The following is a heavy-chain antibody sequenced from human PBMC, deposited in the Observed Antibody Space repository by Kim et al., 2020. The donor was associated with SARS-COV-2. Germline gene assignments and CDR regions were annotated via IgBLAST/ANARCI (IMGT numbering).Heavy chain of an antibody. J-gene: IGHJ6*01. CDR2: IYSSGNT. CDR3: ARTYYNALSGYRYYYG. D-gene: IGHD3-9*01. V-gene: IGHV4-39*07. Sequence: SETLSLTCTVSGASITSTNYYWGWIRQPPGKGLEWIGNIYSSGNTSYNPSLKSRVSISLDMSNNQFSLNLRSVTAADTAVYYCARTYYNALSGYRYYYG. CDR1: GASITSTNYY.